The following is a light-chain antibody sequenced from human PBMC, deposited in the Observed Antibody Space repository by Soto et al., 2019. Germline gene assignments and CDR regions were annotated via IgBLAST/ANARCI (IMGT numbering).Light chain of an antibody. J-gene: IGLJ1*01. CDR1: SSDVGGYNY. CDR2: DVT. V-gene: IGLV2-14*03. CDR3: SSYTSDTTGV. Sequence: QSVLTQPASVSGSPGQSIAIYCTGTSSDVGGYNYVSWYQQHPGKTPKLMIYDVTTRPSGVSNRFSGSKSGNTAALTISGLQAEDEADYYCSSYTSDTTGVFGTGTKLTVL.